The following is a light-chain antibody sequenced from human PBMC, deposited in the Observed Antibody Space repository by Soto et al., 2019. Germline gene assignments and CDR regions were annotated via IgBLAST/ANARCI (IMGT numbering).Light chain of an antibody. V-gene: IGKV1-39*01. CDR3: QQSQITPWT. CDR2: GAS. CDR1: QSINRF. J-gene: IGKJ1*01. Sequence: DIQMTQSPSSLSASVGDRVTITCRASQSINRFLNWYQQKPGKGPNLLIYGASTLQSGVPLRFSGSGSGTDFTLTISSLQPEDFVTYYCQQSQITPWTFGQGTKVEIK.